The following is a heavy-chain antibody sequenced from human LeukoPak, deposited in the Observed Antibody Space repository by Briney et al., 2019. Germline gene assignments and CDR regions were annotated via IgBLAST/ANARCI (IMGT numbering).Heavy chain of an antibody. Sequence: SVKVSCKASGGTFSRYGISWVRQARGQGLEWMGGIVPLFGTAKYAQKFQGRVTITADESTSTVYMELRCLRSEDTAVFYCARGWDYESSGFFYSYWGQGTLVTVSS. J-gene: IGHJ4*02. CDR2: IVPLFGTA. D-gene: IGHD3-22*01. V-gene: IGHV1-69*13. CDR3: ARGWDYESSGFFYSY. CDR1: GGTFSRYG.